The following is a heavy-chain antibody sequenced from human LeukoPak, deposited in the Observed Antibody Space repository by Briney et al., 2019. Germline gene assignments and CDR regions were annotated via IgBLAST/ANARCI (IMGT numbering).Heavy chain of an antibody. J-gene: IGHJ4*02. Sequence: PGGSLRLSCAASGFDFNVQTMSWVRQAPGKGLDWVASMREDGTEIHYVDSVKGRFTISRDNPKNSLYLQMNSLRAEDTAVCYCARGGATRGRFENWGQGTQVTVSS. CDR3: ARGGATRGRFEN. CDR2: MREDGTEI. V-gene: IGHV3-7*01. CDR1: GFDFNVQT. D-gene: IGHD1-26*01.